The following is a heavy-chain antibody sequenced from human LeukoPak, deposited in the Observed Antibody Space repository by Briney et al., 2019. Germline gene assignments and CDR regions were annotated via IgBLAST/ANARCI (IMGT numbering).Heavy chain of an antibody. D-gene: IGHD3-3*01. CDR1: GFTFSSYA. CDR2: ISGSGGST. J-gene: IGHJ6*04. CDR3: ANTNYDFWSEGV. Sequence: GGSLRLSCAASGFTFSSYAMSWVRQAPGKGLGWVSAISGSGGSTYYADSVKGRFTISRDNAKNSLYLQMNSLRAEDTAVYYCANTNYDFWSEGVWGKGTTVTVSS. V-gene: IGHV3-23*01.